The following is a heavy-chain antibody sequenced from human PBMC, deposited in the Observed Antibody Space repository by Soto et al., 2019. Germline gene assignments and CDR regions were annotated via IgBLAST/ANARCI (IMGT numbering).Heavy chain of an antibody. Sequence: QVQLVESGGGVVQPGRSLRLSCAASGFTFSSYGMHWVRQAPGKGLEWVAVIWYDGSNKYYADSVKGRFTISRDNSKNTLYLQMNSLRAEDTAVYYCARDRGGYDTGHFYYYYYMDVWGKGTTVTVSS. J-gene: IGHJ6*03. V-gene: IGHV3-33*01. D-gene: IGHD5-12*01. CDR2: IWYDGSNK. CDR1: GFTFSSYG. CDR3: ARDRGGYDTGHFYYYYYMDV.